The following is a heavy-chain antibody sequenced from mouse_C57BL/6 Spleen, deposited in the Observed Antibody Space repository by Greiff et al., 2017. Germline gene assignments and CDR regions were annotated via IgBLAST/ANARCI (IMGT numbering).Heavy chain of an antibody. CDR3: ARGGYYDAMDY. CDR2: ISDGGSYT. Sequence: EVKLQESGGGLVKPGGSLKLSCAASGFTFSSYAMSWVRQTPEKRLEWVATISDGGSYTYYPDNVKGRFTISRDNAKNNLYLQMSHLKSEDTAMYYCARGGYYDAMDYWGQGTSVTVSS. D-gene: IGHD2-2*01. J-gene: IGHJ4*01. V-gene: IGHV5-4*03. CDR1: GFTFSSYA.